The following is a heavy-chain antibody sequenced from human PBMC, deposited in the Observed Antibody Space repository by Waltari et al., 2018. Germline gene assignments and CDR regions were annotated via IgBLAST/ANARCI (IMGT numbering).Heavy chain of an antibody. D-gene: IGHD3-22*01. CDR2: IYHSGST. Sequence: QVQQQESGPGLVKRSETLSLTCAVSGYSIRSGYDWGWIRHPPGKGLEWIGSIYHSGSTYYNPSLKSRVTISVDTSKNQFSLKLSSVTAADTAVYYCAIKSRGYYDSSGYFDYWGQGTLVTVSS. CDR1: GYSIRSGYD. V-gene: IGHV4-38-2*01. J-gene: IGHJ4*02. CDR3: AIKSRGYYDSSGYFDY.